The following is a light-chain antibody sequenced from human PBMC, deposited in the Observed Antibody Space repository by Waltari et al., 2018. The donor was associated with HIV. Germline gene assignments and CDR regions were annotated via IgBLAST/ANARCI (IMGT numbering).Light chain of an antibody. V-gene: IGKV4-1*01. CDR2: WAS. CDR1: QSVLYSSDNKNY. Sequence: DIVMTQSPDSLAVSLGERATINCKSSQSVLYSSDNKNYLVWYQQKQGQPPKLLIYWASTRESGVPDRFSGSGSGTDFTLTISSLQAEDVAVYYCQQYYSTPITFGQGTRLEIK. CDR3: QQYYSTPIT. J-gene: IGKJ5*01.